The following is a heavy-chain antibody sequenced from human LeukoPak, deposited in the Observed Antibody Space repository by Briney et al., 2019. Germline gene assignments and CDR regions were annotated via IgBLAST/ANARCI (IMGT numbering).Heavy chain of an antibody. CDR2: INPNRGGT. J-gene: IGHJ6*02. Sequence: ASVKVSCKASGYTFTSYGISWVRQAPGQGLEWMGWINPNRGGTNYAQKFQGWVTMTRDTSISTAYMELSRLRSDDTAVYYCARTGLSRGTMDVWGQGTTVTVSS. V-gene: IGHV1-2*04. D-gene: IGHD3-9*01. CDR3: ARTGLSRGTMDV. CDR1: GYTFTSYG.